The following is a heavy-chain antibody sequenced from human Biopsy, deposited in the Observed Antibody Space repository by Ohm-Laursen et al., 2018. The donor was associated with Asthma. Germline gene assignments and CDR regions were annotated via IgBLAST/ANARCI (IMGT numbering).Heavy chain of an antibody. CDR1: GLSSSGYY. D-gene: IGHD3-3*01. V-gene: IGHV4-34*01. J-gene: IGHJ6*02. CDR2: SDHRGNT. CDR3: ARGPEWSGLDI. Sequence: SDTLSLTCCMYGLSSSGYYWTWIRQPPGKGLEWIGESDHRGNTNTNPTPKSRVPISKEKSANEFSLKMRSVTAADTAIYYCARGPEWSGLDIWGQGTTVTVSS.